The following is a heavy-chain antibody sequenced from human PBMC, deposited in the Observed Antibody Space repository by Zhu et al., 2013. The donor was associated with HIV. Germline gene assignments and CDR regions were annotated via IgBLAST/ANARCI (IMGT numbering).Heavy chain of an antibody. CDR1: GFSLGDHS. CDR3: ARHRGLVLDY. V-gene: IGHV3-49*04. J-gene: IGHJ4*02. Sequence: EVQLEESGGGLEQPGGSLRLSCLGSGFSLGDHSVSWVRQAPGKGLEWVGFITSKPYGGTPEYAASARGRFSMSRDDSKSIAYLQLNSLETDDTAVYYCARHRGLVLDYWGPGTLVTVSS. CDR2: ITSKPYGGTP. D-gene: IGHD2-15*01.